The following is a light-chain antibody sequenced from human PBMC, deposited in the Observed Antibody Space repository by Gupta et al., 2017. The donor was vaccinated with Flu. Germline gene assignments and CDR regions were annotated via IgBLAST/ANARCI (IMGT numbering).Light chain of an antibody. V-gene: IGKV2-28*01. J-gene: IGKJ3*01. CDR2: LVS. Sequence: DIVMTQSPLSLPVTPGEPSSISCRSSHSLLHSNGYYYLDWYLQKPGQSPRLLIYLVSNRASGGPDRFSGSGSGTDFTLKIISVEAEDVGVYYCRQAPQTPFTFGHGTKLEIK. CDR1: HSLLHSNGYYY. CDR3: RQAPQTPFT.